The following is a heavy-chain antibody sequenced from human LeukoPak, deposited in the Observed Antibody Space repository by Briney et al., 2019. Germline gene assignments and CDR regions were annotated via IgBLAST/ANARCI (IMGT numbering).Heavy chain of an antibody. V-gene: IGHV3-21*01. Sequence: GGSLRLSCAASGFTFSSYSMNWVRQAPGKGLEWVSSISSSSSYIYYAHAVKGRFTSTRDNAKNSLYLQMCSLGAEGTAVYYCARGTSGWYRWGQGTLVTVSS. CDR2: ISSSSSYI. CDR3: ARGTSGWYR. D-gene: IGHD6-19*01. J-gene: IGHJ5*02. CDR1: GFTFSSYS.